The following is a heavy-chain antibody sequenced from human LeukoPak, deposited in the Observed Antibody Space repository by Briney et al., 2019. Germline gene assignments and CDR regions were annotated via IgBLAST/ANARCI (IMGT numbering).Heavy chain of an antibody. CDR2: IYYSGGT. CDR1: GGSISSYY. J-gene: IGHJ4*02. Sequence: SETLSLTCTVSGGSISSYYWSWIRQPPGEGLEWSWDIYYSGGTNNNPPLKSRVTLSLDTPKNQFSLKLRALTAAGTALYFFARHQDGGPKLRLDFWGLGVLVTVSS. V-gene: IGHV4-59*08. CDR3: ARHQDGGPKLRLDF. D-gene: IGHD2-15*01.